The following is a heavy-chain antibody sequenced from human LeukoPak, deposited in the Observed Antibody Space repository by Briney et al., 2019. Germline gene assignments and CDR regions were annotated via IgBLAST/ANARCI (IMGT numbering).Heavy chain of an antibody. V-gene: IGHV4-39*07. CDR3: ARATWIQLWNRGYSYGKPGFDY. D-gene: IGHD5-18*01. CDR2: IYFSGST. Sequence: PSETLSLTCTVSGASISSSTYYWGWIRQPPGKGLEWIGSIYFSGSTYYNPSLKSRVTISVDTSKKQFSLKLSSVTAADTAVYYCARATWIQLWNRGYSYGKPGFDYWGQGTLVTVSS. CDR1: GASISSSTYY. J-gene: IGHJ4*02.